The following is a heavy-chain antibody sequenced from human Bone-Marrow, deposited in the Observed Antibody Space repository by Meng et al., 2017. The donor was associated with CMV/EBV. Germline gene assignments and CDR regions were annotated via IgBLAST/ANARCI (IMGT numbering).Heavy chain of an antibody. V-gene: IGHV3-21*01. D-gene: IGHD6-6*01. CDR2: ISSSSSYI. Sequence: LGDTGGGLFKPGGSTRLSFAASGFTFSSYSMNWVRQAPGKGLEWVSSISSSSSYIYYADSVKGRFTISRDNAKNSLYLQMNSLRAEDTAVYYCAAIAAPPVDLWGRGTLVTVSS. J-gene: IGHJ2*01. CDR3: AAIAAPPVDL. CDR1: GFTFSSYS.